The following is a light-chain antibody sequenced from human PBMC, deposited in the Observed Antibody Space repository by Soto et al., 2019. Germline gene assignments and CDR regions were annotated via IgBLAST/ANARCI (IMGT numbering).Light chain of an antibody. CDR3: LKYDSAPRT. J-gene: IGKJ1*01. CDR2: DAS. V-gene: IGKV1-27*01. Sequence: DIQMTQSPSTLSASVGDSVTITCRASQSISSWLAWFQQEPGKAPKLLIYDASNLRSGVPSRFSGSGSGTDFTLTISSLQPEDVATYFCLKYDSAPRTFGQGTKVDIK. CDR1: QSISSW.